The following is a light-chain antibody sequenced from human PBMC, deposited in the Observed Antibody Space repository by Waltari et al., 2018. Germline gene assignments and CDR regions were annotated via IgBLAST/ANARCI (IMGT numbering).Light chain of an antibody. CDR3: MQGTHRPWT. J-gene: IGKJ1*01. Sequence: DVVMPPSPLSLSVTLGQQASFPCRSSQSPVTSDGNTYFNWFQQRPGQSPRRLVYKVSNRDSGVPDRFSGSGSGTDFTLRISRVEAEDVGVYYCMQGTHRPWTFGQGTKVEIK. CDR1: QSPVTSDGNTY. CDR2: KVS. V-gene: IGKV2-30*01.